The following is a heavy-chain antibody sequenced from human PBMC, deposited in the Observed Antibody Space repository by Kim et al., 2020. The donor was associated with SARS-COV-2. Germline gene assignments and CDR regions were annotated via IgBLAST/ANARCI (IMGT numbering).Heavy chain of an antibody. CDR1: GGSFSGYY. V-gene: IGHV4-34*01. J-gene: IGHJ4*02. CDR3: ARGRADKDIVVVPAGTEDLDY. Sequence: SETLSLTCAVYGGSFSGYYWTWIRQPPGKGLEWIGEINHSGSTNYNPSLKSRVTISVDMSKNQFSLKLSSVTAADTAVYYCARGRADKDIVVVPAGTEDLDYWGQGTLVTVSS. CDR2: INHSGST. D-gene: IGHD2-2*01.